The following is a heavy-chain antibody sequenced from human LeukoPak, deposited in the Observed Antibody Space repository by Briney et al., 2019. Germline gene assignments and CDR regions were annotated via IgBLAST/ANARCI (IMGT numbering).Heavy chain of an antibody. CDR2: IYTSGST. CDR1: GGSISSYY. D-gene: IGHD2-15*01. J-gene: IGHJ4*02. Sequence: SETLSLTCTVSGGSISSYYWSWIRQPPGKGLEWIGYIYTSGSTNYNPSLKSRVTMSVDTSKNQFSLKLSSVTAADTAVYYCARGPTSRGVAFGYWGEGTLVTVSS. V-gene: IGHV4-4*08. CDR3: ARGPTSRGVAFGY.